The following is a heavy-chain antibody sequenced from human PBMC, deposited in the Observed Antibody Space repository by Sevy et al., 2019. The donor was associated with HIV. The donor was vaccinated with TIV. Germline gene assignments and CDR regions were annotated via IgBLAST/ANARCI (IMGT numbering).Heavy chain of an antibody. D-gene: IGHD7-27*01. CDR2: INPKSGNT. V-gene: IGHV1-8*02. CDR3: VRNSRETGDFDY. Sequence: ASVKVSCQTSGYIFANHDINWMRQATGRGPEWLGWINPKSGNTGSPQSFQGRVTMTRDTSINTAYMELSNLRSEDTAVYYCVRNSRETGDFDYWGLGTLVTVSS. CDR1: GYIFANHD. J-gene: IGHJ4*02.